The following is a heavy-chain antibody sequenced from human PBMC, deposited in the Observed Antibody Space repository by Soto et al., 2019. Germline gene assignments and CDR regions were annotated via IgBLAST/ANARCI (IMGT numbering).Heavy chain of an antibody. CDR1: GFTFSSYE. CDR2: ISSSGSTI. Sequence: VPLVESGGGLVQPGGSLRLSCAASGFTFSSYEMNWVRQAPGKGLEWVSYISSSGSTIYYADSVKGRFTISRDNAKNSLYLQMNSLRAEDTAVYYCAREGSGWYYYGMDVWGQGTTVTVSS. J-gene: IGHJ6*02. CDR3: AREGSGWYYYGMDV. V-gene: IGHV3-48*03. D-gene: IGHD6-19*01.